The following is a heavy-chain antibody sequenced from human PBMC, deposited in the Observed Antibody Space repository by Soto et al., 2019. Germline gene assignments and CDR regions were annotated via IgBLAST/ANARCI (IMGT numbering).Heavy chain of an antibody. CDR3: ARDRGRYDSSGYYAFDI. Sequence: SETLSLTCTVSGGSISSYYWSWIRQPPGKGLEWIGYIYYSGSTNYNPSLKSRVTISVDTSKNQFSLKLSSVTAADTAVYYCARDRGRYDSSGYYAFDISSQGTMVIVS. D-gene: IGHD3-22*01. CDR1: GGSISSYY. V-gene: IGHV4-59*01. J-gene: IGHJ3*02. CDR2: IYYSGST.